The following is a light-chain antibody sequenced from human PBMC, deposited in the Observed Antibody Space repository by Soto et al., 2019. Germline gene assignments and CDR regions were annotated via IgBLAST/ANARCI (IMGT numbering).Light chain of an antibody. CDR3: QQSYSTPLVT. CDR1: ESISSY. J-gene: IGKJ4*01. CDR2: AAS. V-gene: IGKV1-39*01. Sequence: DIQMTQSPSTLSASVGDRFTITCRSSESISSYLNWYQQKPGKAPKLLIYAASSLQSGVPSRFSGSGSGTDFTLTISSLQPEDFATYYCQQSYSTPLVTFGGGTKVDI.